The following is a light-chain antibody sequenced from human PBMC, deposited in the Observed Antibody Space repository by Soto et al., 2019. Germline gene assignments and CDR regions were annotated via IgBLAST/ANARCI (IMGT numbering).Light chain of an antibody. J-gene: IGLJ1*01. V-gene: IGLV2-14*01. CDR3: RSYTSSRISYV. CDR1: SSDVGGYNY. CDR2: DVS. Sequence: QSALTQPASVSGSPGQSITISCTGTSSDVGGYNYVSWYQQHPGKAPKLMIYDVSNRPSGVSNRFSGSKSGNTASLTISGLQAEDEADYYCRSYTSSRISYVFGTGTKLTVL.